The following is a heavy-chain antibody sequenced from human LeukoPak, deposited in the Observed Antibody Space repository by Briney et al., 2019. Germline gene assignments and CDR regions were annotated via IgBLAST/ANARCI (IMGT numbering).Heavy chain of an antibody. Sequence: NPSETLSLTCTVSGGSISSYYWSWIRQPPGKGLEWIGYIYYSGSTNYNPSLKSRVTISVDTSKNQFSLKLSSVTAADTAVYYCARVVVVPVTLTYYYYYYMDVWGKGTTVTVSS. D-gene: IGHD2-2*01. CDR3: ARVVVVPVTLTYYYYYYMDV. CDR1: GGSISSYY. CDR2: IYYSGST. V-gene: IGHV4-59*01. J-gene: IGHJ6*03.